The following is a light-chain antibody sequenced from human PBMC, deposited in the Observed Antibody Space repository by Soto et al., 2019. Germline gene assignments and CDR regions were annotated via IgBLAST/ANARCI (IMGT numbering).Light chain of an antibody. V-gene: IGKV3-11*01. CDR2: DAS. Sequence: EVVLTQSPDTLSLSPGERATLSCRASPSVSNSLAWYQHKPGQAPRLLIYDASNRATGTPARFSGSGSGTDFTLTISSLEAEDFGIYYCQQRNTWPITFGQGTRLEIK. CDR1: PSVSNS. CDR3: QQRNTWPIT. J-gene: IGKJ5*01.